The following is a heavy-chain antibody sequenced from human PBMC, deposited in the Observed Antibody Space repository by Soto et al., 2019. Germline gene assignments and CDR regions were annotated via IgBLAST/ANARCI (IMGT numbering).Heavy chain of an antibody. CDR3: ARDMWSFGSGSYSVDY. Sequence: ASVRVSCKASGYKFNTYGITWVRQAPGQGLEWMGWISGNNGNTKYPQKFQGRVTMTTDTSTSAAYMELRSLRSDDTAVYYCARDMWSFGSGSYSVDYWG. D-gene: IGHD3-10*01. CDR1: GYKFNTYG. CDR2: ISGNNGNT. V-gene: IGHV1-18*01. J-gene: IGHJ4*01.